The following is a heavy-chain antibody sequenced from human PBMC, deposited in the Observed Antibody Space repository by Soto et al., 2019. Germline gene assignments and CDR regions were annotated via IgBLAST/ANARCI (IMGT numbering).Heavy chain of an antibody. CDR1: GFTFSSYA. D-gene: IGHD3-22*01. V-gene: IGHV3-23*01. Sequence: EVQLLESGGGLVQPGGSLRLSCAASGFTFSSYAMSWVRQAPGKGLEWVSAISGSGGSTYYADYVKGRFTISRDNSKNTLYLQMNSLRAEDTAVYYCAKDSTMIPQYFQHWGQGTLVTVSS. J-gene: IGHJ1*01. CDR3: AKDSTMIPQYFQH. CDR2: ISGSGGST.